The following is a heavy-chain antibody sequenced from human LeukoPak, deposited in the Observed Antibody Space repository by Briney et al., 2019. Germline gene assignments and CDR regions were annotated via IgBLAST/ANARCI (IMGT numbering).Heavy chain of an antibody. V-gene: IGHV4-38-2*01. CDR3: ARVRSITTVITNAFDI. CDR1: GYSISSGYY. J-gene: IGHJ3*02. CDR2: IYHSGST. D-gene: IGHD4-17*01. Sequence: SETLSLTCAASGYSISSGYYWGWIRQPPGKGLEWIGRIYHSGSTYYNPSLKSRVTISVDTSKNQFSLKMSSVTAADTAVYYCARVRSITTVITNAFDIWGQGTMVTVSS.